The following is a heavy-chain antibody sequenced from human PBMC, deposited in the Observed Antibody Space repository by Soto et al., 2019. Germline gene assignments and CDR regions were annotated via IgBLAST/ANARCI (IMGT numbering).Heavy chain of an antibody. J-gene: IGHJ5*01. CDR2: IYYSGST. Sequence: SETLSLPCTVSGGSISSSSYYWGWIRQPPGKGLEWIGSIYYSGSTYYNPSLKSRVTISVDTSKNQFSLKLSSLTAADTAVYYCARPWGMAAAGTGWFGSWGKGT. CDR3: ARPWGMAAAGTGWFGS. D-gene: IGHD6-13*01. V-gene: IGHV4-39*01. CDR1: GGSISSSSYY.